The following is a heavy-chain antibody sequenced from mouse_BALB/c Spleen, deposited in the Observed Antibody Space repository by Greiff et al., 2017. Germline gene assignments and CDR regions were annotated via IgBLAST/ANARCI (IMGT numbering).Heavy chain of an antibody. CDR2: IYPGDGDT. CDR3: ARTVLGYFDY. Sequence: QVQLQQSGAELARPGASVKLSCKASGYTFTSYWMQWVKQRPGQGLEWIGAIYPGDGDTRYTQKFKGKATLTADKSSSTAYMQLSSLASEDSAVYYCARTVLGYFDYWGQGTTLTVSS. V-gene: IGHV1-87*01. D-gene: IGHD4-1*01. J-gene: IGHJ2*01. CDR1: GYTFTSYW.